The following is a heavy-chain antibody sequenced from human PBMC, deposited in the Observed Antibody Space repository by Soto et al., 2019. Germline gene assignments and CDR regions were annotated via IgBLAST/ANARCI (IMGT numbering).Heavy chain of an antibody. CDR1: GFSFTSYW. V-gene: IGHV5-51*01. Sequence: GESLKISCKGSGFSFTSYWIGWVRQMPGKGLEWMGIIYPGDSDPSYSPAFQGQVTISADKSISTAYLQWSSLKASDTAMYYCARRGAVAPSDAFDIWGQGTMVTVSS. D-gene: IGHD6-19*01. CDR2: IYPGDSDP. CDR3: ARRGAVAPSDAFDI. J-gene: IGHJ3*02.